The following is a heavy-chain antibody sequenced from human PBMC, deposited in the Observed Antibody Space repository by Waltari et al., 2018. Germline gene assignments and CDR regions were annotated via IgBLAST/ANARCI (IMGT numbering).Heavy chain of an antibody. V-gene: IGHV1-2*04. CDR2: INPNSGGT. CDR3: ARGEYSSGWYGLDRY. CDR1: GYTFTGYY. J-gene: IGHJ4*02. D-gene: IGHD6-19*01. Sequence: QVQLVQSGAEVKKPGASVKVSCKASGYTFTGYYMPWVRQAPGQGLEWMGWINPNSGGTNYAQKFQGWVTMTRDTSISTAYMELSRLRSDDTAVYYCARGEYSSGWYGLDRYWGQGTLVTVSS.